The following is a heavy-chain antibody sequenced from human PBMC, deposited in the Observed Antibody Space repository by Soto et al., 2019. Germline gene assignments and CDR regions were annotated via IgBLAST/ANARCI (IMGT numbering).Heavy chain of an antibody. V-gene: IGHV2-5*02. D-gene: IGHD6-19*01. CDR3: AHLPGIAVAGSVNWFDP. J-gene: IGHJ5*02. Sequence: QITLKESGPTLVNPTQTLTLTCTFSGFSLSTSGVGVGWIRQPPGKALEWLALIYWDDDKRYSPSLKSRLTITKDTSKNQVVLTMTNMDPVDTATYYCAHLPGIAVAGSVNWFDPWGQGTLVTVSS. CDR2: IYWDDDK. CDR1: GFSLSTSGVG.